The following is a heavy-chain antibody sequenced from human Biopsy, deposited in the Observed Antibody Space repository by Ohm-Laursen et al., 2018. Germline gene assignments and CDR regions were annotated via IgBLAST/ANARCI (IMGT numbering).Heavy chain of an antibody. CDR1: GASITSYY. CDR2: TYKGGNT. D-gene: IGHD3-22*01. V-gene: IGHV4-4*07. J-gene: IGHJ5*02. CDR3: ARGDYFDSNGYFWFDP. Sequence: SETLSLTCTVSGASITSYYWSWIRQPAGKGLEWIGHTYKGGNTSHNPSLKSRVSMSVDTSKNQFSLKLNSVTAADTAVYYCARGDYFDSNGYFWFDPWGQGTLVTVSS.